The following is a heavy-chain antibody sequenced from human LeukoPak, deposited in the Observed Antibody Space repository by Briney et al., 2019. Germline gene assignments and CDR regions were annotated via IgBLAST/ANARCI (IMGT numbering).Heavy chain of an antibody. CDR3: AKDRNGSGSYSHYFDY. CDR1: GFTFSSYG. Sequence: GGSLTLSCAAAGFTFSSYGMRWVRQAPGKGRGWVAFIRYDGSNKYYADTVKGRFTISRDNSKNTMYLQMNSLKAENTGVYYCAKDRNGSGSYSHYFDYWGQGTLVTVSS. V-gene: IGHV3-30*02. J-gene: IGHJ4*02. D-gene: IGHD3-10*01. CDR2: IRYDGSNK.